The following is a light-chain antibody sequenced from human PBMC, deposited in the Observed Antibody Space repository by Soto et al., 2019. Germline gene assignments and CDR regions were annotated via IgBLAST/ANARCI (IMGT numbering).Light chain of an antibody. V-gene: IGLV2-11*01. J-gene: IGLJ2*01. CDR1: SSNVGAYTF. CDR3: SAYGGNADVV. CDR2: HVN. Sequence: QSALTQPRSVSGSPGQSVTISCTGTSSNVGAYTFVSWYQQHPGKAPNLIIYHVNKRPSEVPDRFSGSKSGNTASLTISGLQADDESDYYCSAYGGNADVVFGGGTKVTVL.